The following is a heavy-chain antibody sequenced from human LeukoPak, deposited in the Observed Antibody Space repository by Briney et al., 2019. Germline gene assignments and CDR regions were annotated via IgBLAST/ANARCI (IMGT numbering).Heavy chain of an antibody. Sequence: SETLSLTCTVSGGSISSGGYFWSWIRQYPGKVLEWIGDIYYSGITSYNPSLKSRLTISVDTSQNQFHLRLTSVTAADTAVYYCASCIKVSRSFDSWGQGTLITVSS. D-gene: IGHD1-14*01. J-gene: IGHJ4*02. CDR3: ASCIKVSRSFDS. CDR1: GGSISSGGYF. CDR2: IYYSGIT. V-gene: IGHV4-31*03.